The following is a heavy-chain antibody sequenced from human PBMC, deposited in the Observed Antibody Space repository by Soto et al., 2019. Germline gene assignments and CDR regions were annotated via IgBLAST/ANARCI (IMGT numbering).Heavy chain of an antibody. CDR2: IIPIFGTA. CDR3: ARDPVIYDFWSGYLDY. J-gene: IGHJ4*02. Sequence: QVQLVQSGAEVKKPGSSVKVSCKASGGTFSSYTISWVRQAPGQGLEWMGGIIPIFGTANDAQKFQGRVTITADESTSTAYMELSSLRSEDTAVYYCARDPVIYDFWSGYLDYWGQGTLVTVSS. D-gene: IGHD3-3*01. V-gene: IGHV1-69*12. CDR1: GGTFSSYT.